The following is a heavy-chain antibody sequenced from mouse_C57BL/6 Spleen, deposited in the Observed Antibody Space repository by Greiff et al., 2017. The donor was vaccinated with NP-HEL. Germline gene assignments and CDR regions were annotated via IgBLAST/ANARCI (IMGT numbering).Heavy chain of an antibody. J-gene: IGHJ4*01. D-gene: IGHD5-2*01. CDR2: IYPGSGST. CDR1: GYTFTSYW. CDR3: ARRNTRGNAMDY. Sequence: QVQLQQPGAELVKPGASVKMSCKASGYTFTSYWITWVKQRPGQGLEWIGDIYPGSGSTNYNEKFKSKAILTVDTSSSTAYMQLSSLTSEDSAVYYCARRNTRGNAMDYWGQGTSVTVSS. V-gene: IGHV1-55*01.